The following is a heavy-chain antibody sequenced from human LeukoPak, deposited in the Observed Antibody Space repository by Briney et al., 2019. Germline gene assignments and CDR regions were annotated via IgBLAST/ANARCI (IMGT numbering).Heavy chain of an antibody. CDR3: ARTRNWNDYFV. CDR2: IHQDGSEK. Sequence: GGSLRLSCAASGFTFSSYWMTWVRQAPGRGLEWVANIHQDGSEKYYVDSVKGRFTISRDNAKNSLYLQMNSLRAEDTAVYYCARTRNWNDYFVWGQGTLVTVSS. V-gene: IGHV3-7*01. CDR1: GFTFSSYW. D-gene: IGHD1-1*01. J-gene: IGHJ4*02.